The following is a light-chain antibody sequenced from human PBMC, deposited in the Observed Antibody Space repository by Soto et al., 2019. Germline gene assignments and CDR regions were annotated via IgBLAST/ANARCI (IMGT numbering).Light chain of an antibody. CDR3: QQYDISPWT. V-gene: IGKV3-15*01. J-gene: IGKJ1*01. CDR1: QSVSSN. CDR2: GAS. Sequence: EIVLTQSQATLSVSPGERAHLXCRASQSVSSNLAWYQQKPGQAPRLLIYGASTRATGIPARFSGSGSGTEFTLTISRLEPEDFAVYYCQQYDISPWTFGQGTKVDIK.